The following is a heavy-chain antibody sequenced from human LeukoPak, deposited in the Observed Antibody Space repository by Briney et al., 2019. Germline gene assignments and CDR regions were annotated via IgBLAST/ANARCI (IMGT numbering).Heavy chain of an antibody. CDR3: ARARGEQQLFHWFDP. CDR2: IIPIFGTA. J-gene: IGHJ5*02. CDR1: GYTFTSYD. Sequence: SVKVSCKASGYTFTSYDINWVRQAPGQGLEWMGGIIPIFGTANYAQKFQGRVTITTDESTSTAYMELSSPRSEDTAVYYCARARGEQQLFHWFDPWGQGTLVTVSS. V-gene: IGHV1-69*05. D-gene: IGHD6-13*01.